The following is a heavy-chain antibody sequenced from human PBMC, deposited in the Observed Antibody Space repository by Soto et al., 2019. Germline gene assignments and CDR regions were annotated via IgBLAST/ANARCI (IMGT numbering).Heavy chain of an antibody. D-gene: IGHD6-6*01. CDR3: ATDPPTHSSSHRNGMDV. CDR1: GFTFSSYE. J-gene: IGHJ6*02. CDR2: ISYSGTTI. Sequence: GGSLRLSCAASGFTFSSYEMNWVRQAPGKGLEWVSYISYSGTTIYYADSVKGRFTISRDNAKNSLYLQMNSLRVEDTAVYYCATDPPTHSSSHRNGMDVWGQGTTVTVSS. V-gene: IGHV3-48*03.